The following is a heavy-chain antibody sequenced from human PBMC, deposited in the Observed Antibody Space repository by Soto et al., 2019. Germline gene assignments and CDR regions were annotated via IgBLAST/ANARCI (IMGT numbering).Heavy chain of an antibody. V-gene: IGHV3-33*01. D-gene: IGHD3-16*01. J-gene: IGHJ6*02. CDR3: AGEPKGGAYDMVV. Sequence: ESVGGVVQPGTSLRLSCAASRLTFSAHDMHWVRQAPGKGLEWVALIWSDGSRGFYADSVKGRFTISRDNFKNTLYLQMNSLGAEDTAVYYCAGEPKGGAYDMVVWGQGTTVTVSS. CDR2: IWSDGSRG. CDR1: RLTFSAHD.